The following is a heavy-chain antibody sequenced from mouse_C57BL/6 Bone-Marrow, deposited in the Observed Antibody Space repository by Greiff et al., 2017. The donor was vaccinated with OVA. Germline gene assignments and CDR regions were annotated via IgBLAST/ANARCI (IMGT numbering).Heavy chain of an antibody. CDR1: GYTFTDYN. CDR3: ARVYYGYDEGGFDY. V-gene: IGHV1-22*01. Sequence: VQLQQSGPELVKPGASVKMSCKASGYTFTDYNMHWVKQSHGKSLEWIGYINPNNGGTSYNQKFKGKATLTVNKYSSTAYMELRSLTSEDSAVYYCARVYYGYDEGGFDYWGQGTTLTVSS. J-gene: IGHJ2*01. D-gene: IGHD2-2*01. CDR2: INPNNGGT.